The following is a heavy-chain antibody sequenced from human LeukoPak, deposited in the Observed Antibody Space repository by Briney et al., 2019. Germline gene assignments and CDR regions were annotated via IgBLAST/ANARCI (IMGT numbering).Heavy chain of an antibody. CDR3: ASARPKGRGYDDY. V-gene: IGHV3-21*01. D-gene: IGHD5-12*01. J-gene: IGHJ4*02. CDR2: ISSSSSYI. Sequence: GGSLRLSCAASGFTFSSYSTNWVRQAPGKGLEWVSSISSSSSYIYYADSVKGRFTISRDNAKNSLYLQMNSLRAEDTAVYYCASARPKGRGYDDYWGQGTLVTVSS. CDR1: GFTFSSYS.